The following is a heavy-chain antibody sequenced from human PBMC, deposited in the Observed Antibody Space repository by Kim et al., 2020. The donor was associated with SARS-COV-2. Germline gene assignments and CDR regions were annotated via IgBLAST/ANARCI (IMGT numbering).Heavy chain of an antibody. D-gene: IGHD3-10*01. J-gene: IGHJ4*02. CDR3: AKDQIGVVRGVNFYYYFDY. Sequence: GRFTISRDNSKNTLYLQMNSLRAEDTAVYYCAKDQIGVVRGVNFYYYFDYWGQGTLVTVSS. V-gene: IGHV3-23*01.